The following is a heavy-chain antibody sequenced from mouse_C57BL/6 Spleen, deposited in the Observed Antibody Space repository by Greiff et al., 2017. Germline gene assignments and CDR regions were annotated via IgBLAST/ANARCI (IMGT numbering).Heavy chain of an antibody. CDR1: GYTFTSYW. J-gene: IGHJ2*01. D-gene: IGHD1-1*01. Sequence: QVQLQQSGAELVMPGASVKLSCKASGYTFTSYWMHWVKQRPGQGLEWIGEIDPSDSYPNYNQKFKGKSTLTVDKSSSTAYMQLSSLTSEDSAVYYCARLDYGSSIDYWGQGTTLTVSS. CDR3: ARLDYGSSIDY. CDR2: IDPSDSYP. V-gene: IGHV1-69*01.